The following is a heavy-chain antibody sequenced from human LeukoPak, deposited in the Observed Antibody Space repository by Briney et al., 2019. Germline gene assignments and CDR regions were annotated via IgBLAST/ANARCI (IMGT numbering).Heavy chain of an antibody. CDR1: GYSIRSDYY. V-gene: IGHV4-38-2*01. CDR2: INHSGYT. J-gene: IGHJ4*02. CDR3: TRMTTGHDY. D-gene: IGHD4-17*01. Sequence: SETLSLTCAVSGYSIRSDYYWSWVRQTPGKGLEWIGEINHSGYTNDSPSLKSRVTLSIDTSRKQFSLNLRSVTVADTGIYYCTRMTTGHDYWGQGTLVTVSS.